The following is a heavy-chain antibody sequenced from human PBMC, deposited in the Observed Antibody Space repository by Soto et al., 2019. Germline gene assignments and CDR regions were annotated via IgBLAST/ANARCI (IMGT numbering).Heavy chain of an antibody. J-gene: IGHJ6*02. Sequence: GEALKSSGKGSGDSVTSYWSGWERQMPGKGLEWMGIIYPGDSDTRYSPSFQGQVTISADKSISTAYLQWSSLKASDTAMYYCARQRWPHSGMDVWGQGTTVTVSS. CDR3: ARQRWPHSGMDV. V-gene: IGHV5-51*01. CDR1: GDSVTSYW. D-gene: IGHD2-15*01. CDR2: IYPGDSDT.